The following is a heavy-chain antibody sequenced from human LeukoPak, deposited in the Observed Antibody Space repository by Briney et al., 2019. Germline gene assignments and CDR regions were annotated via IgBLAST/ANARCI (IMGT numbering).Heavy chain of an antibody. CDR2: IYHSGST. V-gene: IGHV4-38-2*02. CDR3: ARHEWGITNAFDI. CDR1: GYSISSGYY. Sequence: SETLSLTCTVSGYSISSGYYWAWIRQPPGKGLEWIGSIYHSGSTYYNPSLKSRVTIFVDTSKKQFSLKLSSVTAADTAMYYCARHEWGITNAFDIWGQGTMVTVSS. D-gene: IGHD1-14*01. J-gene: IGHJ3*02.